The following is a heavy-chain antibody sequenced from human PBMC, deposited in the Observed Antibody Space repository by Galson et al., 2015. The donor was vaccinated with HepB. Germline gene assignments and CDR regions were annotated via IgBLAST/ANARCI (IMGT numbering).Heavy chain of an antibody. CDR2: INAGNGDT. V-gene: IGHV1-3*01. CDR1: GYIFTNYA. D-gene: IGHD1-26*01. CDR3: ARNPLRTTTLDY. Sequence: SVKVSCKASGYIFTNYAIHWVRQAPGQRPEWMGWINAGNGDTHYSQNFQGRVTLIRDTSAITAYVELSSLRSEDTAVYYCARNPLRTTTLDYWGQGTLVTVSS. J-gene: IGHJ4*02.